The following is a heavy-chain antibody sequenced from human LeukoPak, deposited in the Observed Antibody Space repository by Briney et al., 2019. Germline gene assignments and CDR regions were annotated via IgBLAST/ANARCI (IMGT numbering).Heavy chain of an antibody. CDR1: GYTFTGYY. Sequence: ASVKVSCKASGYTFTGYYMHWVRQAPGQGLEWMGWINPNSGGTNYAQKFQGRVTMTRDTSISTAYMELSRLRSDDTSVYYCASGLGHTYYYYMDVWGKGTTVTISS. V-gene: IGHV1-2*02. CDR2: INPNSGGT. J-gene: IGHJ6*03. CDR3: ASGLGHTYYYYMDV.